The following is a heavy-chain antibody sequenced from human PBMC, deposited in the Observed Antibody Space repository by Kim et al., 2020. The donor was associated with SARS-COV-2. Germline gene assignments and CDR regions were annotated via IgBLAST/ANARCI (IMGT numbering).Heavy chain of an antibody. CDR1: GFTFSSYS. CDR3: ARLSIGVVVKPVGYYGMDV. CDR2: ISSSSSYI. D-gene: IGHD2-15*01. Sequence: GGSLRLSCAASGFTFSSYSMNWVRQAPGKGLEWVSSISSSSSYIYYADSVKGRFTISRDNAKNSLYLQMNSLRAEDTAVYYCARLSIGVVVKPVGYYGMDVWGQGTTVTVSS. J-gene: IGHJ6*02. V-gene: IGHV3-21*04.